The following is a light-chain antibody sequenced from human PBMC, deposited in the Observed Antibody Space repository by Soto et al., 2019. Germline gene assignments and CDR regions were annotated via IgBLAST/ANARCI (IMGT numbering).Light chain of an antibody. V-gene: IGKV3-15*01. Sequence: EIVMTQSPATLSVSPGERATLSCRASQTVNNSLAWYQQKPGQAPRLLIYGASARATGIPARFSGSGSGTEFTLTISSLQSEDFAVYYCQQYSNWPLTFGGGTKVEIK. CDR2: GAS. CDR3: QQYSNWPLT. CDR1: QTVNNS. J-gene: IGKJ4*01.